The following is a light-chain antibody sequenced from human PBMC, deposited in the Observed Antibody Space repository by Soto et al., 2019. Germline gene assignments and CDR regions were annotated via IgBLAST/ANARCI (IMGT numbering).Light chain of an antibody. CDR2: ANS. V-gene: IGLV1-40*01. CDR3: QSYISKLTLRV. Sequence: QSVLTQPPSVSGAPGQRVTISCTGSSSNIGAGYDVHWYQQLPGTAPKLLIYANSNRPSGVPDRFSASKSGTSASLAITGREAGDEAGYYCQSYISKLTLRVFGTGTKLTVL. J-gene: IGLJ1*01. CDR1: SSNIGAGYD.